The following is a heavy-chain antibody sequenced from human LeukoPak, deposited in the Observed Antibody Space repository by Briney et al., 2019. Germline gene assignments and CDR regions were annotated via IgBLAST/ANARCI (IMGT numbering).Heavy chain of an antibody. D-gene: IGHD3-22*01. CDR3: ARDPRGGYYDSSGYSPGYYFDY. CDR1: GGSISSGSYY. J-gene: IGHJ4*02. V-gene: IGHV4-61*02. Sequence: SETLSLTCTVSGGSISSGSYYWSWIRQPAGKGLEWIGRIYTSGSTNYNPSLKSRVTISVDTSKNQFSLKLSSVTAADTAVYYCARDPRGGYYDSSGYSPGYYFDYWGQGTLVTVSS. CDR2: IYTSGST.